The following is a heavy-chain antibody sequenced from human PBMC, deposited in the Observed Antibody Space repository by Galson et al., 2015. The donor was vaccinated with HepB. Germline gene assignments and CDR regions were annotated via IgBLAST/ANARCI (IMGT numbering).Heavy chain of an antibody. CDR1: GFTFSSYT. CDR2: ISSSSSYI. CDR3: ARGRIAVAKMFDY. Sequence: SLRLSCAASGFTFSSYTINWVRQAPGKGLEWVSSISSSSSYIYYGDSVRGRFTISRDNANSSLYLQMNSLRAEDTAVYYCARGRIAVAKMFDYWGQGTLVTVSS. D-gene: IGHD6-19*01. V-gene: IGHV3-21*03. J-gene: IGHJ4*02.